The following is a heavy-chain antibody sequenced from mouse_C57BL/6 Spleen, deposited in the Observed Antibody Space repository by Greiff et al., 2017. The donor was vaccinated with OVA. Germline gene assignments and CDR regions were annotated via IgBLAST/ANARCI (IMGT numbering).Heavy chain of an antibody. J-gene: IGHJ2*01. CDR1: GFTITDHS. Sequence: VQLQQSGAELVKPGASVKLSCTASGFTITDHSIHWVKQRTEQGLEWIGRIYPGDGDTKYAAKFQGKATITADTSSNTAYLQLSSLTSEDTAVDYCARWGDFDDWGKGTTLTVSS. CDR2: IYPGDGDT. V-gene: IGHV14-2*01. CDR3: ARWGDFDD.